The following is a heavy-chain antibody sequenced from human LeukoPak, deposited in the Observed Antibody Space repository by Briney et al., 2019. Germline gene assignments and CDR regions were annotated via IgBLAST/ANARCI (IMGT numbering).Heavy chain of an antibody. CDR1: GGSISSYY. D-gene: IGHD1-1*01. CDR2: IYHSGST. CDR3: ARATGTHFDY. Sequence: SETLSLTCTVSGGSISSYYWSWIRQPPGKGLEWIGSIYHSGSTYYNPSLKSRVTISVDTSKNQFSLKLSSVTAADTAVYYCARATGTHFDYWGQGTLVTVSS. V-gene: IGHV4-59*12. J-gene: IGHJ4*02.